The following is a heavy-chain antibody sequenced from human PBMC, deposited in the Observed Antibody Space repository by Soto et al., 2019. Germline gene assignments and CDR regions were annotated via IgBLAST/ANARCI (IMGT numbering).Heavy chain of an antibody. V-gene: IGHV4-31*03. Sequence: PSETLSLTCTVSGGSIISGGHYWTWVRQHPGKGLEWMGYIYDTGSTSYNPSLESRLTMSVDTSKNQFSLSLNSVTAADTAVYFCAREPYLPMARNDVWGQGAQVTVSS. CDR3: AREPYLPMARNDV. D-gene: IGHD3-10*01. J-gene: IGHJ4*02. CDR1: GGSIISGGHY. CDR2: IYDTGST.